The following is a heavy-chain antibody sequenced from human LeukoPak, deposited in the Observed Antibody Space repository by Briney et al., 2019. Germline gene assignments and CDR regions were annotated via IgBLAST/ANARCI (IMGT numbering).Heavy chain of an antibody. Sequence: SETLSLTCTVSGGSISSYFWSWIRQPPGKGLEWIGNIYYSGRTSYNPSLKSRVTISVDTSKNQFSLKLSSVTAADTAVYYCARRGSGWYQFGMDVWGQGTTVTVSS. CDR2: IYYSGRT. D-gene: IGHD6-19*01. CDR1: GGSISSYF. J-gene: IGHJ6*02. CDR3: ARRGSGWYQFGMDV. V-gene: IGHV4-59*08.